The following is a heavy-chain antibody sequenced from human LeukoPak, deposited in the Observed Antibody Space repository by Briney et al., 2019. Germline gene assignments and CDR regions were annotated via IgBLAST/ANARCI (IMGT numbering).Heavy chain of an antibody. Sequence: GSLRLSCAASGFTFSSYAMSWVRQAPGKGLEWVSAISGSGGSTYYADSVKGRFTISRDNSKNTLYLQMNSLRAEDTAVYYCAKGSGYSSSWYVFSDYWGQGTLVTVSS. V-gene: IGHV3-23*01. J-gene: IGHJ4*02. D-gene: IGHD6-13*01. CDR1: GFTFSSYA. CDR3: AKGSGYSSSWYVFSDY. CDR2: ISGSGGST.